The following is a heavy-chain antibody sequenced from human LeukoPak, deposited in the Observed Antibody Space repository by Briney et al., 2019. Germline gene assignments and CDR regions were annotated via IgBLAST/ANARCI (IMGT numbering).Heavy chain of an antibody. D-gene: IGHD6-19*01. CDR3: ARGSGSYSGAADY. CDR1: GMSFTGYY. CDR2: RNHRGSS. Sequence: SETLSLTCSVHGMSFTGYYWIWIRQPPGKGLEWIGERNHRGSSYFNPSFESRVTISLDTSRKQFSLNLTSVTAADTAFYYCARGSGSYSGAADYWGQGTLVTVSS. V-gene: IGHV4-34*01. J-gene: IGHJ4*02.